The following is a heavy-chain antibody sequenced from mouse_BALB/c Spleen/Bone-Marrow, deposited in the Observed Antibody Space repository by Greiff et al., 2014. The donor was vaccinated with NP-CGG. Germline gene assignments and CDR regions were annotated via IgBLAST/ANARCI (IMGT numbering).Heavy chain of an antibody. CDR2: INPNSDYT. J-gene: IGHJ3*01. Sequence: QVQLQQSGAELARPGASVKMSCKASGYTFTYYTMYWVKQRPGQGLEWIGYINPNSDYTNYNQKFKDKATLTADKSSSTAYMQLSSLTPEDSAVYCCAREVYGSWFAYWGQGTMVTVSA. V-gene: IGHV1-4*01. CDR1: GYTFTYYT. D-gene: IGHD2-2*01. CDR3: AREVYGSWFAY.